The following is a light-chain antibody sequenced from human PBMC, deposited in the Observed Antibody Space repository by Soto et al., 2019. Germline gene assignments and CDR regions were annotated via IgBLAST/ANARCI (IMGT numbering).Light chain of an antibody. V-gene: IGLV1-44*01. CDR3: AAWEDSLNGRV. J-gene: IGLJ2*01. CDR1: SSNIGSNT. Sequence: QSVLTQPPSASGTPGQRVTISCSGSSSNIGSNTVNWYLQLPGTAPKLLIYSNNQRPSGVPDRFSGSKSGTSASLAISGLQSEDEADYYCAAWEDSLNGRVFGGGTKLTVL. CDR2: SNN.